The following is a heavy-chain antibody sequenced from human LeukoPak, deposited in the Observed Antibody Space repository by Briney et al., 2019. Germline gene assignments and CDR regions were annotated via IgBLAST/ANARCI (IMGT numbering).Heavy chain of an antibody. J-gene: IGHJ4*02. Sequence: GGSLRLSCAASGFTFSSYAMSWVRQAPGKGLEWVSAISGSGGSTYYADSVKGRFTISRDNSKNTLYLQMNSLRAEDTAVYYCAKVASGSSSWYPVYFDYWGQGTLVTVSS. V-gene: IGHV3-23*01. CDR2: ISGSGGST. D-gene: IGHD6-13*01. CDR1: GFTFSSYA. CDR3: AKVASGSSSWYPVYFDY.